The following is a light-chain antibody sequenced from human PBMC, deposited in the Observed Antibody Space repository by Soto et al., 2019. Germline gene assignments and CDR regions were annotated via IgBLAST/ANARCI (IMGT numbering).Light chain of an antibody. J-gene: IGKJ2*01. V-gene: IGKV3-11*01. CDR2: DAS. CDR1: QSVSSY. CDR3: QLRSNWPRT. Sequence: EIVLTQSPATLSLSPGERATLSCRASQSVSSYLAWYQQKPGQAPRLLIYDASNRATGIPARFSRSGSGTDFTLTISSLQPEVFAVYYFQLRSNWPRTFGQGTKLEIK.